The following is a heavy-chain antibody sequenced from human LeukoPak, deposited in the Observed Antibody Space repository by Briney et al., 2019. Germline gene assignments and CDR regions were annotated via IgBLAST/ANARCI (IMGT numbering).Heavy chain of an antibody. D-gene: IGHD3-3*01. J-gene: IGHJ6*02. CDR3: ATNAGYYDFWSGYKNYYYGMDV. CDR2: INAGNGNT. Sequence: ASVKVSCKASGYTFTSYGISWVRQAPGQRLEWMGWINAGNGNTKYSQKFQGRVTITRDTSASTAYMELSSLRSEDTAVYYCATNAGYYDFWSGYKNYYYGMDVWGQGTTVTVSS. CDR1: GYTFTSYG. V-gene: IGHV1-3*01.